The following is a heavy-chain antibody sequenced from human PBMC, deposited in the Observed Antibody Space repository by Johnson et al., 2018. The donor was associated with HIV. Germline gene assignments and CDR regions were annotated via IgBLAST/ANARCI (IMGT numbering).Heavy chain of an antibody. CDR2: IYHSGST. CDR1: GGSISSSDW. CDR3: ARGEGDYGDNDAFDI. Sequence: QVQLVESGPGLVKPSGTLSLTCAVSGGSISSSDWWSWVRQPPGKGLEWIGEIYHSGSTNYNPSLTSRVTISVDKSRNQFSLTLSSVTAADTAVYYCARGEGDYGDNDAFDIWGQGTMVTVSS. J-gene: IGHJ3*02. V-gene: IGHV4-4*02. D-gene: IGHD4-17*01.